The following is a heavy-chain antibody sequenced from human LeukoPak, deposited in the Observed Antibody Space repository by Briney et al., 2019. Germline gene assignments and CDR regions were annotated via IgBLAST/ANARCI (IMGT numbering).Heavy chain of an antibody. CDR3: ARAGFVGYYDSSGYNAFDI. Sequence: GGSLRLSCVASGFTFSSYTMNWVRQAPGKGLEWVSYISSSGSTIYYADSVKGRFTISRDNAKNSLYLQMNSLRGEDTAVYYCARAGFVGYYDSSGYNAFDIWGQGTMVTVSS. V-gene: IGHV3-48*04. CDR2: ISSSGSTI. J-gene: IGHJ3*02. D-gene: IGHD3-22*01. CDR1: GFTFSSYT.